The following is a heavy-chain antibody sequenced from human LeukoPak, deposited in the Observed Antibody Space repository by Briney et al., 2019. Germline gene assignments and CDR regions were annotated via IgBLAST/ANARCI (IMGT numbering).Heavy chain of an antibody. Sequence: ASVKVSCKASGYTFTSYGISWVRQAPGQGLEWMGWISAYNGNTNYAQKLQGRVTMTTDTSTSTAYMELSSLRSEDTAVYYCATDGRYYDILTGYNYYYGMDVWGQGTTVTVSS. CDR1: GYTFTSYG. J-gene: IGHJ6*02. V-gene: IGHV1-18*01. D-gene: IGHD3-9*01. CDR3: ATDGRYYDILTGYNYYYGMDV. CDR2: ISAYNGNT.